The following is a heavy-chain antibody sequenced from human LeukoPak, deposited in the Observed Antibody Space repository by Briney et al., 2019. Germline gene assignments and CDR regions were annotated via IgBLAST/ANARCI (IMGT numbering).Heavy chain of an antibody. CDR2: INGDGNNV. J-gene: IGHJ4*02. V-gene: IGHV3-74*01. Sequence: GGSLRLSCAASGFTFNNYWLHWVRQVPGKGLMWVSRINGDGNNVNYADSVKGRFTISRDNAKNTLHLQMNSLRAEDTAVYYCAAGPAGNGHLSSYWGQGTRVSVSS. CDR3: AAGPAGNGHLSSY. D-gene: IGHD1-1*01. CDR1: GFTFNNYW.